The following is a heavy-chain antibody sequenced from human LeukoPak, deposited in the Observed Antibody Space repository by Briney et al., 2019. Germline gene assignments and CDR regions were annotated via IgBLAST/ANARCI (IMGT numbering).Heavy chain of an antibody. Sequence: GASVKVSCKASGYTFTSYGISWVRQAPGQGLEWMGWINAYNGNTNYAQKLQGRVTMTTDTSTSTAYMELRSLRSDDTAVYYCARVGGYCSSTSCYFYYFDYWGQGTLVTVSS. D-gene: IGHD2-2*01. V-gene: IGHV1-18*01. J-gene: IGHJ4*02. CDR3: ARVGGYCSSTSCYFYYFDY. CDR1: GYTFTSYG. CDR2: INAYNGNT.